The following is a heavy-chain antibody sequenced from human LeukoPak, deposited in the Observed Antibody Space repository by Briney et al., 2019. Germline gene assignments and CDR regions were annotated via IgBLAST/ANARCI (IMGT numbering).Heavy chain of an antibody. CDR1: GFTFSSYA. V-gene: IGHV3-30-3*01. Sequence: PGGSLRLSCAASGFTFSSYAMHWVRQAPGKGLEWVAAISYDGSNKYYADSVKGRFTISRDNSKNTLYLQMNSLRAEDTAVYYCARPYRYYYDSSHAFDIWGQGTMVTVSS. D-gene: IGHD3-22*01. CDR3: ARPYRYYYDSSHAFDI. J-gene: IGHJ3*02. CDR2: ISYDGSNK.